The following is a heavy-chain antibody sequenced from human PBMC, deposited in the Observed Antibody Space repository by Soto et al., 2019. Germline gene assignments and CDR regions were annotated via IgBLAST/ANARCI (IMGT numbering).Heavy chain of an antibody. CDR1: GGTFSSYA. D-gene: IGHD6-6*01. Sequence: QVQLVQSGAEVKKPGSSVKVSCKASGGTFSSYAISWVRQAPGQGLEWMGGIIPIFGTANYAQKFQGRVTITADESMSTAYIELSSLRSEDTAVYYCAGIPSRIAARPWGAWGQGTLVTVSA. CDR3: AGIPSRIAARPWGA. V-gene: IGHV1-69*12. CDR2: IIPIFGTA. J-gene: IGHJ5*02.